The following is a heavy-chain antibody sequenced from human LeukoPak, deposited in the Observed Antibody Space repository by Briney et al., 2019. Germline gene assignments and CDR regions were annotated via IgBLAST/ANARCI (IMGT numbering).Heavy chain of an antibody. CDR1: GGSISTSAFY. J-gene: IGHJ4*02. D-gene: IGHD6-6*01. V-gene: IGHV4-39*01. Sequence: SETLSLTCTVSGGSISTSAFYWGWIHQPPGKGLEWIGSIYDSGNEFYNPSLKSRVTISADTSKNHFSLKLSSVTAADTAVYYCARHIHLASRPSDYWGQGTLVTVSS. CDR3: ARHIHLASRPSDY. CDR2: IYDSGNE.